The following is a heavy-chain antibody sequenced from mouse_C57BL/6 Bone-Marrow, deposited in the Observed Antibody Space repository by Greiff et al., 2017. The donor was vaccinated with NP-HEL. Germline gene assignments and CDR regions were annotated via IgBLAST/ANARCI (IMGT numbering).Heavy chain of an antibody. CDR3: TREEIYYDGSRRWYFDV. V-gene: IGHV1-15*01. D-gene: IGHD1-1*01. CDR1: GYTFTDYE. Sequence: VQLQQSGAELVRPGASVTLSCKASGYTFTDYEMHWVKQTPVHGLEWIGAIYPETGGTAYNQKFKGKAILTADKSSSTAYMELRSLTSEDSAVYYCTREEIYYDGSRRWYFDVWGTGTTVTVSA. J-gene: IGHJ1*03. CDR2: IYPETGGT.